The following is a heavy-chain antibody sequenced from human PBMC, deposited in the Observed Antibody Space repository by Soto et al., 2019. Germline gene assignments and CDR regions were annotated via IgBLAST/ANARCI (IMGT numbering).Heavy chain of an antibody. D-gene: IGHD6-19*01. CDR3: ARADCSIAMAGDF. V-gene: IGHV3-48*02. CDR2: VSSSGSTK. Sequence: EVQLVESGGGLVQPGGSLRLSCAASGFTFSSYSMNWVRQAPGQGLEWVSYVSSSGSTKYHAGSVKGRFSISRDNAKHSLYLQMNSLRDEDTAVYYCARADCSIAMAGDFWGQGTLVTVSS. CDR1: GFTFSSYS. J-gene: IGHJ4*02.